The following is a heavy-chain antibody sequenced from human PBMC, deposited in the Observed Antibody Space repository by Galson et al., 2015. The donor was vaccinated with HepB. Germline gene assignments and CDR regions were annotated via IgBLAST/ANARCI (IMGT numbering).Heavy chain of an antibody. J-gene: IGHJ4*02. V-gene: IGHV3-30*03. D-gene: IGHD6-19*01. CDR3: ARDRVEQWLENHFDY. CDR1: GFTFSTYP. CDR2: ISYDGSIK. Sequence: SLRLSCAASGFTFSTYPMHWVRQALGKGLEWVAVISYDGSIKFYADSVKGRFTSSRDNSKNTLYLQMNSLRTGDTALYYCARDRVEQWLENHFDYWGQGTLVTVSS.